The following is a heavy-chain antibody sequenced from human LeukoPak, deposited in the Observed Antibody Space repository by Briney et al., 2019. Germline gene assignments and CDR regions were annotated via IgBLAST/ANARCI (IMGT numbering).Heavy chain of an antibody. Sequence: GGSLRLSCAASGFTSSGYWMHWVRHAPGKGLVWVSGISSDGTDTNYADSVKGRFTISRDNAKNTLYLQMNSLRADDTAVYYCVGDILVMGYWGQGTPVTVSS. CDR1: GFTSSGYW. V-gene: IGHV3-74*01. CDR3: VGDILVMGY. J-gene: IGHJ4*02. CDR2: ISSDGTDT. D-gene: IGHD2-8*02.